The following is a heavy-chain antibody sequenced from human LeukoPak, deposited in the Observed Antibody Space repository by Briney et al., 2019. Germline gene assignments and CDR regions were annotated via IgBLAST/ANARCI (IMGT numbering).Heavy chain of an antibody. D-gene: IGHD4-17*01. J-gene: IGHJ4*02. CDR3: AKILVTTVSDFDY. Sequence: GGSLRLSCTASKFTFSHYGMQWVRQAPGKGLEWVAVISSDGSIKVYADSVKGRSTLSRDNSINTVDLQMNSLRAEDTAVYYCAKILVTTVSDFDYWGQGTLVTVSS. V-gene: IGHV3-30*18. CDR1: KFTFSHYG. CDR2: ISSDGSIK.